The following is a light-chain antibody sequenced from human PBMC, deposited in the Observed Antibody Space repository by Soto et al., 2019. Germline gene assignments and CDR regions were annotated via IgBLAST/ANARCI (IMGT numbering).Light chain of an antibody. V-gene: IGLV2-14*01. Sequence: QSALTQPVSVSGSPGQSITISCTGTSSDVGGYNYVSWYQQHPGKAPKLMIYEVSNRPSGVSNRFSGSKSGNTASLTISGLQAEDEADYYCSSYPVFGGGTKLTVL. J-gene: IGLJ2*01. CDR1: SSDVGGYNY. CDR2: EVS. CDR3: SSYPV.